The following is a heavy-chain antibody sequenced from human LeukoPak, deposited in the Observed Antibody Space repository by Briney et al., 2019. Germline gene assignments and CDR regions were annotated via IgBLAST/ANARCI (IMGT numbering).Heavy chain of an antibody. CDR3: ASRGYDSSGYYFDY. J-gene: IGHJ4*02. V-gene: IGHV4-59*01. CDR2: ICYSGST. Sequence: SETLSLTCTVSGGSISSYYWSWIRQPPGKGLEWIGYICYSGSTNYNPSLKSRVTISVDTSKNQFSLKLSSVTAADTAVYYCASRGYDSSGYYFDYWGQGTLVTVSS. CDR1: GGSISSYY. D-gene: IGHD3-22*01.